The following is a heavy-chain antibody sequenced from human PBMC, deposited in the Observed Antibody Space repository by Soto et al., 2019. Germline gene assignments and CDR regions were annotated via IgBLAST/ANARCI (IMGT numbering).Heavy chain of an antibody. Sequence: SGPTLVNPTQTLTLTCTFSGFSLSTSGMCVSWIRQPPGQALEWLALIDGDEDKYYSSSLKTRLTISKDTAKNQLGLTMTNMDTVDTATYYCGRSDYYDSSGWHAFDIWGQGTMVTVSS. CDR3: GRSDYYDSSGWHAFDI. D-gene: IGHD3-22*01. V-gene: IGHV2-70*01. CDR1: GFSLSTSGMC. J-gene: IGHJ3*02. CDR2: IDGDEDK.